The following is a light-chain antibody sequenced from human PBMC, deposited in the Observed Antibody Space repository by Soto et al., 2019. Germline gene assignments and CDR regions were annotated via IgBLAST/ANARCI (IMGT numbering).Light chain of an antibody. CDR1: NSNIGAGYD. V-gene: IGLV1-40*01. Sequence: QSVLTQPPSVSEAPGQRVTISCTGNNSNIGAGYDVLWYQQLPGTAPRLLIYGNSNRPSGVPDRFAGSKSGTSASVVITGLQADDEADYSCQSYDSGQSGHVLFGGGTKLTVL. J-gene: IGLJ3*02. CDR3: QSYDSGQSGHVL. CDR2: GNS.